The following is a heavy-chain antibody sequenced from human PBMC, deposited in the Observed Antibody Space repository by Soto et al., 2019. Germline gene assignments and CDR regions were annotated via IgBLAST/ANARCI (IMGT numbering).Heavy chain of an antibody. CDR1: GFTFSSDW. J-gene: IGHJ4*02. D-gene: IGHD4-4*01. V-gene: IGHV3-74*01. Sequence: SGGSLRLSCAASGFTFSSDWMHWVRQAAGKGLVWVSRINMDGSSTKYADSVKGRFTISRDNAKNTLFLQMNSLRADDTSVYYCARGPRGLYGNDYWGQGALVTVSS. CDR2: INMDGSST. CDR3: ARGPRGLYGNDY.